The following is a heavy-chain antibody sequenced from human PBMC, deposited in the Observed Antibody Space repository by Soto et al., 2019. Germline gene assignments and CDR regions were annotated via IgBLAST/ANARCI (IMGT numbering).Heavy chain of an antibody. V-gene: IGHV3-23*01. J-gene: IGHJ4*02. D-gene: IGHD1-26*01. CDR1: GITFTSHA. CDR3: AKRVGDY. CDR2: ISGSGGST. Sequence: EVQLLDSGGGLVQPGGSLRLSCVASGITFTSHAMSWVRQAPGKGLEWVSAISGSGGSTYYADYVKGRFTISRDNSKNTVYLQMNSLRVEDTAVYYCAKRVGDYWGQGTLVTVSS.